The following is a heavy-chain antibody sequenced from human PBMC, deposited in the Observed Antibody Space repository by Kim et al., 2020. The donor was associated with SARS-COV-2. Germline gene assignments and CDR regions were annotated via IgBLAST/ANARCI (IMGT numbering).Heavy chain of an antibody. CDR2: IYYSGST. V-gene: IGHV4-39*02. Sequence: SETLSLTCTVSGGSISSSSYYWGWIRQPPGKGLEWIGSIYYSGSTYYNPSLKSRGTISVDTSKNQFSLKLSSVTAADTAVYYCARDIRGALRGTVVVPAATFDPWGQGTLVTVSS. CDR3: ARDIRGALRGTVVVPAATFDP. D-gene: IGHD2-2*01. J-gene: IGHJ5*02. CDR1: GGSISSSSYY.